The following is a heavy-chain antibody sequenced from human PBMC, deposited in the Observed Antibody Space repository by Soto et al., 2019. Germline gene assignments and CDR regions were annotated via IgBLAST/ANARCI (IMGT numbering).Heavy chain of an antibody. D-gene: IGHD2-15*01. CDR3: ARAILSCSGGSCYAFNWIDP. CDR2: IYHSGST. V-gene: IGHV4-4*02. CDR1: GGSISSSNW. Sequence: PSETLSLTCAVSGGSISSSNWWSWVRQPPGKGGEGIGEIYHSGSTNYNTSLKSRVTISVYKSKTKFHLKLTSVTAADTAVYYCARAILSCSGGSCYAFNWIDPLGQGTLVTVSS. J-gene: IGHJ5*02.